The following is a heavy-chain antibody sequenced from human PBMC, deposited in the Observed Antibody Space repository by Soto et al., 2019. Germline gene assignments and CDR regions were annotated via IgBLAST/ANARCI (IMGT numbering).Heavy chain of an antibody. CDR3: ASSIEEVYAIYCFFGMDV. CDR1: GFTFNDYG. D-gene: IGHD2-8*01. Sequence: QVQLVESGGGVVQPGRSLRLSCAASGFTFNDYGMHWVRQAPGKGLEWVAVIWYDGSNKYYADSVRGRFTISRDNSKSTLYLQMNSLRAEDTAVYYCASSIEEVYAIYCFFGMDVWGQGTTVTVSS. V-gene: IGHV3-33*01. CDR2: IWYDGSNK. J-gene: IGHJ6*02.